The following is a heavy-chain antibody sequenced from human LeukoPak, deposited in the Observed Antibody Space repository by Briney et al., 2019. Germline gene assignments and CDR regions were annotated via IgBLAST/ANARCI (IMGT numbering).Heavy chain of an antibody. J-gene: IGHJ6*03. CDR3: ARVHYDFWSGSYYYYMDV. Sequence: PGGSLRLPCAASGFTFSSYSMNWVRQAPGKGPEWVSSISSSSSTIYYADSVKGRFTISRDNAKNSLYLQMNSLRAEDTAVYYCARVHYDFWSGSYYYYMDVWGKGTTVTVSS. V-gene: IGHV3-48*01. CDR1: GFTFSSYS. D-gene: IGHD3-3*01. CDR2: ISSSSSTI.